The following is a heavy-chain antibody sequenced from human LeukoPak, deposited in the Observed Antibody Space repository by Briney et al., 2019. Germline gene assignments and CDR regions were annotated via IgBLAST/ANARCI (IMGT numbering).Heavy chain of an antibody. J-gene: IGHJ4*02. CDR1: GFTFSSYI. V-gene: IGHV3-21*01. CDR3: ARDVGREYSGYDV. CDR2: ISSSSSYI. Sequence: GGSLRLSCAASGFTFSSYIMNWVRQAPGKGLEWVSSISSSSSYIYYADSVKGGFTISSDNAKNSLYLQMNSLRAEDTAVYYCARDVGREYSGYDVWGQGTLVTVSS. D-gene: IGHD5-12*01.